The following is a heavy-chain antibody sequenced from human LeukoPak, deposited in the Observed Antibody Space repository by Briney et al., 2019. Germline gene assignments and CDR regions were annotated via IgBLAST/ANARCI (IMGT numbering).Heavy chain of an antibody. CDR1: GFTFSSYA. V-gene: IGHV3-23*01. CDR3: AKDMRDWASGSYTFDS. J-gene: IGHJ4*02. Sequence: GGSLRLSCAASGFTFSSYAMTWVRQATGKGLEWVSAISGSGGSTYYADSVKGRFTISRDNSKNTLYLQMNSLRAEDTAVYYCAKDMRDWASGSYTFDSWGQGTLVTVSS. CDR2: ISGSGGST. D-gene: IGHD3-10*01.